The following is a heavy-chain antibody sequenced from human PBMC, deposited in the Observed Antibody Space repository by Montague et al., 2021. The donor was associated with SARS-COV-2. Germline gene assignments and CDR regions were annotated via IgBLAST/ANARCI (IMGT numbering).Heavy chain of an antibody. CDR3: ARIPVGSKYYFDF. D-gene: IGHD2-2*01. CDR1: GDSVSSNIAT. J-gene: IGHJ4*02. Sequence: CAISGDSVSSNIATWNWISQSPSRVLEWLGRTYYRSKWYNDYAESVKSRITIDPDTSKHQFSLHLNSVTPEDTAVYYCARIPVGSKYYFDFWGQGTLVTVAS. CDR2: TYYRSKWYN. V-gene: IGHV6-1*01.